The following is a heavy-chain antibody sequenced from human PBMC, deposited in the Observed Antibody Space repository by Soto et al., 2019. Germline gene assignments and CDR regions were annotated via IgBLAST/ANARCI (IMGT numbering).Heavy chain of an antibody. Sequence: SETLSLTCTFSGGSISSSSYYLGWIRQPPGKGLEWIGYIYYSGSTNYNPSLKSRVTISVDTSKNQFSLKLGSVTAADTAVYYCARDQGRGPLRGSSGWYSIYYWGQGTLVTVSS. J-gene: IGHJ4*02. CDR1: GGSISSSSYY. CDR3: ARDQGRGPLRGSSGWYSIYY. CDR2: IYYSGST. V-gene: IGHV4-61*01. D-gene: IGHD6-19*01.